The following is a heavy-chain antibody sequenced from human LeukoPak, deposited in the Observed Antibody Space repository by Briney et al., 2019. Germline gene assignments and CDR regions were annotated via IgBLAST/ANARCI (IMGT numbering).Heavy chain of an antibody. V-gene: IGHV3-7*01. Sequence: GGSLRLSCAASGFTFSSYWMSWVRQAPGKGLEWVANIKQDGSEKYYVDSVKGRFTISRDNAKNSLYLQMNSLRAEDTAVYYCAREGDLYGSGSFYYWGQGTLVTVSS. J-gene: IGHJ4*02. CDR2: IKQDGSEK. CDR1: GFTFSSYW. D-gene: IGHD3-10*01. CDR3: AREGDLYGSGSFYY.